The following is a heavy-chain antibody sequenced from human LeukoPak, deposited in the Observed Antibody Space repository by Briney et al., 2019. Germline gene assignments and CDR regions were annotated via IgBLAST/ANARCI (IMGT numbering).Heavy chain of an antibody. CDR1: GITFTSSS. CDR2: ISSSSYI. J-gene: IGHJ4*02. CDR3: ARADTTGGYYFDY. D-gene: IGHD4-17*01. V-gene: IGHV3-21*01. Sequence: PGGSLRLSCAASGITFTSSSMTWVRQAPGKGLEWVSSISSSSYIYFADSLKGRFTISRDNAKNSLYLQMNSLRAEDTAVYYCARADTTGGYYFDYWGQGTLVTVSS.